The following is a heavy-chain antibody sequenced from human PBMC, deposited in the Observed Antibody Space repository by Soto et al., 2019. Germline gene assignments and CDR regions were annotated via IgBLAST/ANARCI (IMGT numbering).Heavy chain of an antibody. Sequence: QMQLVESGGGVVQPGRSLRLSCAASGFIFSNSAMHWVRQAPGKGLEWVAFISYDGTTKYYGDSVKGRFTISRDNSKNKQYLQMHSLRAEDTAVYYCTNGGEGGSEDSYYSGLDLWGQGTTVTVSS. CDR3: TNGGEGGSEDSYYSGLDL. J-gene: IGHJ6*02. CDR2: ISYDGTTK. D-gene: IGHD2-15*01. CDR1: GFIFSNSA. V-gene: IGHV3-30*18.